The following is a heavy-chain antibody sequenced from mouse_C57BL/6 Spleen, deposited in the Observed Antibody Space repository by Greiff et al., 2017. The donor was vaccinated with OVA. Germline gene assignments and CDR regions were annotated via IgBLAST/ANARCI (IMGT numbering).Heavy chain of an antibody. CDR3: ARQLRLDYAMDY. V-gene: IGHV1-19*01. J-gene: IGHJ4*01. CDR1: GYTFTDYY. D-gene: IGHD3-2*02. CDR2: INPYNGGT. Sequence: EVQLQQSGPVLVKPGASVKMSCKASGYTFTDYYMNWVKQSHGKSLEWIGVINPYNGGTSYNQKFKGKATLTVDKSSSTAYMELNSLTSEDSAVYYCARQLRLDYAMDYWGQGTSVTVSS.